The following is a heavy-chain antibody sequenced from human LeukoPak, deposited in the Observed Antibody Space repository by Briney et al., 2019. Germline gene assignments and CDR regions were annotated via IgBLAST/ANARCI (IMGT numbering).Heavy chain of an antibody. J-gene: IGHJ4*02. D-gene: IGHD3-10*01. V-gene: IGHV3-30*04. CDR3: ARDHYGSGSYSAYCDY. CDR2: ISYDGSNK. CDR1: GFAFSSYA. Sequence: GRSLRLSCAASGFAFSSYAMHWVRQAPGKGLQWVAVISYDGSNKYYADSVKGRFTISRDNSKNTLYLQMNSLRAEDTAVYYCARDHYGSGSYSAYCDYWGQGTLVSVSS.